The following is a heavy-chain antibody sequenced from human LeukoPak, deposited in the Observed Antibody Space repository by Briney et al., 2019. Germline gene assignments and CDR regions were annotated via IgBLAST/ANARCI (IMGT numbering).Heavy chain of an antibody. CDR3: ARRYYDFLSGYYNWYFDL. J-gene: IGHJ2*01. CDR1: GFTFSDYY. CDR2: ISSSSGYT. D-gene: IGHD3-3*01. Sequence: GGSLRLSCAASGFTFSDYYMYWIRQAPGKGLEWVSYISSSSGYTNYADFVKGRFAISRDNAKISLNLQMNSLRAEDTAIYYCARRYYDFLSGYYNWYFDLWGRGTLVTVSS. V-gene: IGHV3-11*03.